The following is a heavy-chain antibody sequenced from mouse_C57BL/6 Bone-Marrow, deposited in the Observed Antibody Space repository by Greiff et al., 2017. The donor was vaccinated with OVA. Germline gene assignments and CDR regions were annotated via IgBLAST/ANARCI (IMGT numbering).Heavy chain of an antibody. CDR3: ARCDGYYFDY. D-gene: IGHD2-3*01. J-gene: IGHJ2*01. V-gene: IGHV14-4*01. CDR1: GFNIKDDY. Sequence: EVKLQESGAELVRPGASVKLSCTASGFNIKDDYMHWVKQRPEQGLEWIGWIDPENGDTEYASKFQGKATITADTSSNTAYLQLSSLTSEDTAVYYCARCDGYYFDYWGQGTTLTVSS. CDR2: IDPENGDT.